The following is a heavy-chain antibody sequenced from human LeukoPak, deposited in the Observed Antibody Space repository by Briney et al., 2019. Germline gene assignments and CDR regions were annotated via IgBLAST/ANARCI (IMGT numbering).Heavy chain of an antibody. D-gene: IGHD2-2*01. J-gene: IGHJ6*03. CDR1: GYTFTGYY. CDR3: ARVTYCSSTSCPLYYYYYMDV. V-gene: IGHV1-2*02. CDR2: INPNGGGT. Sequence: GASVKVSCKASGYTFTGYYMHWVRQAPGQGLEWMGWINPNGGGTNYAQKFQGRVTMTRDTSISTAYMELSRLRSDDTAVYYCARVTYCSSTSCPLYYYYYMDVWGKGTTVTVSS.